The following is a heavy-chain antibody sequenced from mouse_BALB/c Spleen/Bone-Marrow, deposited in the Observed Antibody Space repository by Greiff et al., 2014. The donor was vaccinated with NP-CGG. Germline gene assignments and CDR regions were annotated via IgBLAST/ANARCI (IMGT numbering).Heavy chain of an antibody. J-gene: IGHJ4*01. D-gene: IGHD1-1*01. CDR3: ARSAYYGSSYGAMDY. CDR2: IYPGDGDT. V-gene: IGHV1-82*01. CDR1: GYAFSSSW. Sequence: QVQLQQSGPELVKPGASVKISCTGSGYAFSSSWMNWVKQRPGQGLEWIGRIYPGDGDTNSNGRFKGKATLTADRSSNTAYMQLSSLTSVDSAVYFCARSAYYGSSYGAMDYLGQGTSVTVSS.